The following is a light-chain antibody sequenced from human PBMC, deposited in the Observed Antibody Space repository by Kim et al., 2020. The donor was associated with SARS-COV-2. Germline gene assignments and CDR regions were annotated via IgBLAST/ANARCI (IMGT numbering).Light chain of an antibody. J-gene: IGLJ2*01. Sequence: SPGQSIPHSCTAPSSAGYSYVSWYQQHPAKAPQLMIYDDNKRPSDISDRFSASKSGKTASLTISGLQAEDEADYYCSSYTDSGTWVFGGGTKLTVL. CDR3: SSYTDSGTWV. CDR1: SSAGYSY. CDR2: DDN. V-gene: IGLV2-14*03.